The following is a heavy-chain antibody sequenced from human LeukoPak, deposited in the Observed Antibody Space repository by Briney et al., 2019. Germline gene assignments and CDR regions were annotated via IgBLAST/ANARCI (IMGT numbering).Heavy chain of an antibody. CDR3: ARETRLAWEFEY. CDR1: GFTFNTYG. V-gene: IGHV3-48*04. Sequence: GGTLRLSCAASGFTFNTYGMNWVRQAPGKGLEWVSYISSRSSTIFYADSVKGRFTISRDNAKNSLFLQMNSLRAEDTAVYYCARETRLAWEFEYWGQGTLVTVSS. D-gene: IGHD1-26*01. CDR2: ISSRSSTI. J-gene: IGHJ4*02.